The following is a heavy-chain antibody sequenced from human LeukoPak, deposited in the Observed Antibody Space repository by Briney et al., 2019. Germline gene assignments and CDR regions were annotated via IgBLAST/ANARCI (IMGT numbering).Heavy chain of an antibody. Sequence: YADSVKGRFTISRDNSKNTLYLQMNSLRAEDTAVYYCAKDPPYGSSWYPDNWNDVGRGYWGQGTLVTVSS. V-gene: IGHV3-23*01. D-gene: IGHD6-13*01. CDR3: AKDPPYGSSWYPDNWNDVGRGY. J-gene: IGHJ4*02.